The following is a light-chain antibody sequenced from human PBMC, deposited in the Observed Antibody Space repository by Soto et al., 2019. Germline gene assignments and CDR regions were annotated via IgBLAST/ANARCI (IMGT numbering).Light chain of an antibody. J-gene: IGLJ1*01. Sequence: QSVLTQPASVSRSPGQSITISCTGTSSDVGSYNLVSWYQQHPGKAPKLMIYEVSKRPSGVSNRFSGSKSGNTASLTISGLQAEDEADYYRCSYAGSKVFGTGTKVTVL. V-gene: IGLV2-23*02. CDR1: SSDVGSYNL. CDR2: EVS. CDR3: CSYAGSKV.